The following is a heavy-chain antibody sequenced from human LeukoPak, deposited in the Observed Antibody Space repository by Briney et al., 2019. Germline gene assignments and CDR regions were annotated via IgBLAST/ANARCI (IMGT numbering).Heavy chain of an antibody. CDR2: INHSGST. V-gene: IGHV4-34*01. Sequence: SETLSLTRAVYGGSFSGYYWSWIRQPPGKGLEWIGEINHSGSTNYNPSLKSRVTISVDTSKNQFSLKLSSVTAADTAVYYCARHPSYSSGWYPYYYYYYMDVWGKGTTVTISS. CDR1: GGSFSGYY. D-gene: IGHD6-19*01. J-gene: IGHJ6*03. CDR3: ARHPSYSSGWYPYYYYYYMDV.